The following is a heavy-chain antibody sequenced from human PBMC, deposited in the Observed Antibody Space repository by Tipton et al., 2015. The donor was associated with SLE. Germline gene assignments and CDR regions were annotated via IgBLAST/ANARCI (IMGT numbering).Heavy chain of an antibody. D-gene: IGHD6-19*01. V-gene: IGHV4-4*07. CDR3: ARESPTVAGTFDS. CDR1: DGSIRDYY. CDR2: IYASGST. Sequence: GLVKPSETLSLTCTVSDGSIRDYYWTWIRQPAGEGLEWIGRIYASGSTNYNPSLRSRAAMSVDTSKSQFSLKLTSVTAADTAVYYCARESPTVAGTFDSWGQGTLVIVSA. J-gene: IGHJ4*02.